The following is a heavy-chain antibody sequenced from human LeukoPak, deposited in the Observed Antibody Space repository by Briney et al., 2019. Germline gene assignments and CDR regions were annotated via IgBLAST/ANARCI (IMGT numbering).Heavy chain of an antibody. CDR3: ARGNYYDGSGSLDY. D-gene: IGHD3-22*01. CDR1: SDSISSYY. V-gene: IGHV4-59*01. Sequence: KASETLSLTCTVSSDSISSYYWSWIRQPPGEGPELIGYIYYSGSTHYNPSLKSRVTISVDTSKNQFSLKLSSVTAADTAVYYCARGNYYDGSGSLDYWGQGTLVTDSS. J-gene: IGHJ4*02. CDR2: IYYSGST.